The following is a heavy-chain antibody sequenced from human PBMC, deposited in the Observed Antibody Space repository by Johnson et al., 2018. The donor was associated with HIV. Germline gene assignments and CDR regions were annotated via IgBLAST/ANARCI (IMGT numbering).Heavy chain of an antibody. V-gene: IGHV3-9*01. Sequence: VQLVESGGGVVRPGGSLRLSCAASGFTFDDYAMHWVRQAPGKGLEWVSGISWNSGSIGYVDSVKGRFTISRDNAKNSLYLQMNSLRAEDTAVYYCARDHGRGIAAVGRWGAFDIWGQGTMVTVSS. D-gene: IGHD6-13*01. CDR2: ISWNSGSI. CDR3: ARDHGRGIAAVGRWGAFDI. J-gene: IGHJ3*02. CDR1: GFTFDDYA.